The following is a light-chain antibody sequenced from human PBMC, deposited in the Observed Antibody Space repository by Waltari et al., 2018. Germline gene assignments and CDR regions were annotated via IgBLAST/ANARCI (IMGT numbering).Light chain of an antibody. CDR2: DVS. J-gene: IGLJ3*02. CDR1: SSDVGGYNY. CDR3: CSYAGSYTWV. Sequence: QSALTQPRSVSGSPGQSVTISCTGTSSDVGGYNYVSWYQQHPGKAPKLMIYDVSKRPSGGPDRFSGSKSGNTASLTISGLQADDEADYYCCSYAGSYTWVFGGGTKLTVL. V-gene: IGLV2-11*01.